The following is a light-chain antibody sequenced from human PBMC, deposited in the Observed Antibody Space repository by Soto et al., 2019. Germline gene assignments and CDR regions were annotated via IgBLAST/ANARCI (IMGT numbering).Light chain of an antibody. CDR1: ESISSY. CDR2: AAS. J-gene: IGKJ3*01. CDR3: QQSYSTPFT. Sequence: DIQMTQSPPSLSASIGDRVTIICRASESISSYLNWYEQKPGKAPKLLIYAASSLQGGVPSRFSGSGSGTDFNLTTSSLQPEDFATYYCQQSYSTPFTFGPGTKVDIK. V-gene: IGKV1-39*01.